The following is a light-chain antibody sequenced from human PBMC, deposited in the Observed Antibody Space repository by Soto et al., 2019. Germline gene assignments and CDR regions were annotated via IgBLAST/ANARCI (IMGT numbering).Light chain of an antibody. V-gene: IGLV2-8*01. CDR2: EVS. J-gene: IGLJ1*01. Sequence: QSALTQPPSASGSPGQSVTISCTGNSNDVGHSSFISWYHQHPGKGPKLIIYEVSKRPSGVPDRVSGSKSGNTASLSVSGLQDEDEADYFCNAQADNGKHVFGTGTKVTVL. CDR3: NAQADNGKHV. CDR1: SNDVGHSSF.